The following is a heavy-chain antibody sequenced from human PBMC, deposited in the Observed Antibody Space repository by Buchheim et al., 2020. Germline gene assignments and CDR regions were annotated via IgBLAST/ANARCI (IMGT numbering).Heavy chain of an antibody. CDR2: SHYSEST. D-gene: IGHD6-19*01. CDR3: ARHSSAWPHYFDY. J-gene: IGHJ4*02. Sequence: QVQLQESGPGLVKPSETLSLTCFVSGGSISTYFWSWLRQPPGKGLEWIAFSHYSESTKYHPSLKNRVTMSVDRSRNQFSLKMTSVTAADTAVYYCARHSSAWPHYFDYWGQGAL. V-gene: IGHV4-59*08. CDR1: GGSISTYF.